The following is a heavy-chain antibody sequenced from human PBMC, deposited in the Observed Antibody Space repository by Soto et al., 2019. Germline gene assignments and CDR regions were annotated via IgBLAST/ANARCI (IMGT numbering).Heavy chain of an antibody. V-gene: IGHV1-3*01. D-gene: IGHD6-19*01. Sequence: SAKVSCKASRYTFTSYAMHWVRQAPGQRLEWMGWINAGNGNTKYSQKFQGRVTITRDTSASTAYMELSSLRSEDTAVYYCARDRHAVAGIGLYNWFDPWGQGTLVTVSS. CDR3: ARDRHAVAGIGLYNWFDP. J-gene: IGHJ5*02. CDR1: RYTFTSYA. CDR2: INAGNGNT.